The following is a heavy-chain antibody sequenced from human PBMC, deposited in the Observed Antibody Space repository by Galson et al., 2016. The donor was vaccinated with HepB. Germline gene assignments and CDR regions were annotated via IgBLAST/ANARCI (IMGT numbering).Heavy chain of an antibody. J-gene: IGHJ4*02. Sequence: SLRLSCAASGLTFSNAWMSWVRQAPGKGLEWVGRINTKTDGGTTEYAAPVKGRFTISRDDSINTLYLQMNTLKSDDTARYYCTTDLTSGWYAHWGQGTLVTVSS. CDR3: TTDLTSGWYAH. CDR2: INTKTDGGTT. D-gene: IGHD6-19*01. V-gene: IGHV3-15*01. CDR1: GLTFSNAW.